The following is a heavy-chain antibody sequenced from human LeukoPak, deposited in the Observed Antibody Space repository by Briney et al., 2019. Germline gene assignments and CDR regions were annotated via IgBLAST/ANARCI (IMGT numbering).Heavy chain of an antibody. CDR1: GGTFSSYA. CDR2: IIPIFGTA. J-gene: IGHJ4*02. CDR3: ARRGDGYRGSYYFDY. V-gene: IGHV1-69*13. D-gene: IGHD5-24*01. Sequence: ASVKVSRKASGGTFSSYAISWVRQAPGQGLEWMGGIIPIFGTANYAQKFQGRVTITADESTSTAYMELSSLRSEDTAVYYCARRGDGYRGSYYFDYWGQGTLVTVSS.